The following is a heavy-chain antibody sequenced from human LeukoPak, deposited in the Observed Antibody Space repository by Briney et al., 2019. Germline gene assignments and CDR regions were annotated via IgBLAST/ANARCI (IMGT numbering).Heavy chain of an antibody. CDR3: ARGGPQAYYYGSGSRYYFDY. CDR1: GGSFSGYY. D-gene: IGHD3-10*01. J-gene: IGHJ4*02. Sequence: SETLSLTCAVYGGSFSGYYWSWIRQPPGKGLEWIGEINHSGSTNYNPSLKSRVTISVDTSKNQFSLKLSSVTAADTAVYYCARGGPQAYYYGSGSRYYFDYWGQGTLVTVSS. V-gene: IGHV4-34*01. CDR2: INHSGST.